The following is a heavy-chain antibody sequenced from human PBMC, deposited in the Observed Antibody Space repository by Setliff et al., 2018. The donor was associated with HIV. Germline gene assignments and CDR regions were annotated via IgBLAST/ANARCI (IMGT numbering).Heavy chain of an antibody. CDR2: IYLSGNT. CDR1: GGSISSSTAY. Sequence: PSETLSLTCTVSGGSISSSTAYWGWIRQPPGKGLEWIGSIYLSGNTYYNPSLKSRVTISLDTSKNQFSLRLNSVTAADTAVYYCARVITMVWTTFDPWGQGTLVTVSS. CDR3: ARVITMVWTTFDP. V-gene: IGHV4-39*07. D-gene: IGHD3-10*01. J-gene: IGHJ5*02.